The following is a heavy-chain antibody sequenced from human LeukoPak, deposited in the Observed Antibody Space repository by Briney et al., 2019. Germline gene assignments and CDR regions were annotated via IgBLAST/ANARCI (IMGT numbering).Heavy chain of an antibody. CDR2: INHSGST. CDR3: ARAIRGYSYGTFDY. CDR1: GGSFSDFY. D-gene: IGHD5-18*01. V-gene: IGHV4-34*01. J-gene: IGHJ4*02. Sequence: SETLSLTCAVYGGSFSDFYWSWIRQPPGKGLEWIGEINHSGSTNYNPSLKSRVTISVDTSKNQFSLKLSSVTAADTAVYYCARAIRGYSYGTFDYWGQGTLVTVSS.